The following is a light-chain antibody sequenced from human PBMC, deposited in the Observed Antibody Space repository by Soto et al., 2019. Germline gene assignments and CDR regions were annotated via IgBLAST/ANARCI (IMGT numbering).Light chain of an antibody. CDR2: EVN. V-gene: IGLV2-8*01. CDR3: SSYAGRNNLGV. J-gene: IGLJ1*01. Sequence: QSALTQPASASGSPGQSVTISCTGTSSDVGGYNYVSWYQQHPGKAPKLMIYEVNKRPSGVPDRFSGSKSGNTASLTVSGLQAEDEADYYCSSYAGRNNLGVFGTGTKVTVL. CDR1: SSDVGGYNY.